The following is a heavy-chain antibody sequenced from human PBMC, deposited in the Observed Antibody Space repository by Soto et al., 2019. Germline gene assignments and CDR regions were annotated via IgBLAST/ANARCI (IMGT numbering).Heavy chain of an antibody. J-gene: IGHJ4*02. V-gene: IGHV4-39*01. CDR3: ARHRGYYDILTGYYTELNFDY. Sequence: QLQLQESGPGLVKPSETLSLTCTVSGGSISSSSYYWGWISQPPGKGLEWIGSIYYSGITYYNPSLKSRVTISVDTSKTQFSLNLSSVTAADTAVYYCARHRGYYDILTGYYTELNFDYWGQGTLVTVSS. CDR1: GGSISSSSYY. D-gene: IGHD3-9*01. CDR2: IYYSGIT.